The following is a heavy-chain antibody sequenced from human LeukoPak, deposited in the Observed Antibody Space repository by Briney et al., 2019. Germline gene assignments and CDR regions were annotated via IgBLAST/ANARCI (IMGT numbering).Heavy chain of an antibody. CDR1: GFTFSSYG. D-gene: IGHD2-2*01. Sequence: GGSLRLSCAASGFTFSSYGMHWVRQAPGKGLEWVAFIRYDGSNEYYADSVKGRFTISRDNSKNTLYVQMNSLRAEDTAVYYCAKRSCSSTSCYWGALDIWGQGTMVAVSS. CDR2: IRYDGSNE. J-gene: IGHJ3*02. V-gene: IGHV3-30*02. CDR3: AKRSCSSTSCYWGALDI.